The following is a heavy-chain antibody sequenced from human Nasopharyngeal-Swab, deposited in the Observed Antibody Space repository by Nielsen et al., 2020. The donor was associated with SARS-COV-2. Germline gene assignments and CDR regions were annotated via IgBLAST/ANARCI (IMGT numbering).Heavy chain of an antibody. CDR2: ISSSSSYI. CDR3: ARGCVLTGPSCYYYGMDV. J-gene: IGHJ6*02. D-gene: IGHD3-9*01. Sequence: GGSLRLSCAASGLTFSSYSMNWVRQAPGKGLEWVSSISSSSSYIYYEDSVKGRFTISRDNAKNSLYLQMNSLRAEDTAVYYCARGCVLTGPSCYYYGMDVWGQGTTVTVSS. V-gene: IGHV3-21*01. CDR1: GLTFSSYS.